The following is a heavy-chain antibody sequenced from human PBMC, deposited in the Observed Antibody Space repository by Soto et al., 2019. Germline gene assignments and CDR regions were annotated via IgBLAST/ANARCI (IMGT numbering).Heavy chain of an antibody. V-gene: IGHV1-69*13. CDR2: IIPIFGTA. CDR3: ARDPRGSGWWYYYGMDV. D-gene: IGHD1-26*01. Sequence: SGKVSCKASGGTFSSYAISWVRQAPGQGLEWMGGIIPIFGTANYAQKFQGRVTITADESTSTAYVELSSLRSEDTAVYYCARDPRGSGWWYYYGMDVWAQGTTVNVSS. CDR1: GGTFSSYA. J-gene: IGHJ6*02.